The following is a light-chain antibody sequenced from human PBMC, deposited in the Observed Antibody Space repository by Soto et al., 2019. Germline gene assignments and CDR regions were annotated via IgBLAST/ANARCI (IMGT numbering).Light chain of an antibody. Sequence: QSVLTQPPSASETPGQTVTISCSGSSSTIGSNWVYWYHQFPGTPPRLLIHRNNQRPSGVPDRFSGSKSGTSASLAISGLRSEDEADYYCAAWDDTLNRVVFGGGTKLTVL. V-gene: IGLV1-47*01. CDR2: RNN. CDR3: AAWDDTLNRVV. CDR1: SSTIGSNW. J-gene: IGLJ2*01.